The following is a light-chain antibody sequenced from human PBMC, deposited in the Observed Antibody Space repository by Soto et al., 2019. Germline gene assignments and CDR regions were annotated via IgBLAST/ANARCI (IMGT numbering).Light chain of an antibody. V-gene: IGKV1-27*01. Sequence: DIQMTQSPSSLSASVGDRVTITCRASQDISNFLAWYQQKPGKVPKLLIYAASTLQSGVPSRFSGSGSGTDFTLTISSLQPEDVATYYCQKYKSAPCTFGHGTKVHIK. J-gene: IGKJ3*01. CDR1: QDISNF. CDR2: AAS. CDR3: QKYKSAPCT.